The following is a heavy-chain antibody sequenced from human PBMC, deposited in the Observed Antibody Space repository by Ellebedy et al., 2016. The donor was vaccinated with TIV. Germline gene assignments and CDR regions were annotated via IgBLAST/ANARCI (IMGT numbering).Heavy chain of an antibody. J-gene: IGHJ2*01. CDR2: ISWDGGTT. D-gene: IGHD1-26*01. CDR3: ASLYGGRYHDIDWYFDL. Sequence: GESLKISCAASGFTFDDYTMHWVRQAPGKGLEWVSLISWDGGTTYYADSLKGRFTISRDNSKNSLYLQMNSLRTEDTALYYCASLYGGRYHDIDWYFDLWGRGTLVTVSS. V-gene: IGHV3-43*01. CDR1: GFTFDDYT.